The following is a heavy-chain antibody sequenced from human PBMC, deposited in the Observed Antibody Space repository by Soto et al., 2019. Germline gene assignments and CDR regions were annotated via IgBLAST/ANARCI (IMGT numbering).Heavy chain of an antibody. Sequence: EVQLVETGGGLIQPGGSLRLSCAASGFTVSSNYMSWVRQAPGKGLEWVSVIYSGGSTYYADSVKGQFTISRDNPKNALYLQMNSLRAEDTAVYYCARDNVLGQWLRYGMDVWGQGTTVTVSS. D-gene: IGHD6-19*01. CDR2: IYSGGST. J-gene: IGHJ6*02. CDR3: ARDNVLGQWLRYGMDV. CDR1: GFTVSSNY. V-gene: IGHV3-53*02.